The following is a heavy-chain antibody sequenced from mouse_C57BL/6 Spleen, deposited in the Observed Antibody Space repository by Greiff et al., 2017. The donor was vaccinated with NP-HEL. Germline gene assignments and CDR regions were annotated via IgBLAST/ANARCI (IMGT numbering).Heavy chain of an antibody. CDR1: GYTFTDYE. CDR3: TRRLTGTGWYFDV. Sequence: VKLVESGAELVRPGASVTLSCKASGYTFTDYEMHWVKQTPVHGLEWIGAIDPETGGTAYNQKFKGKAILTADKSSSTAYMELRSLTSEDSAVYYCTRRLTGTGWYFDVWGTGTTVTVSS. CDR2: IDPETGGT. J-gene: IGHJ1*03. V-gene: IGHV1-15*01. D-gene: IGHD4-1*01.